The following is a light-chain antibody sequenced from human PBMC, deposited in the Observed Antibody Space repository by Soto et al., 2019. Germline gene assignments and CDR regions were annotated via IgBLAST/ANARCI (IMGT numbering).Light chain of an antibody. J-gene: IGKJ1*01. CDR1: QAIRND. Sequence: DIQMTQSPSSLSASVGDRVTITCRASQAIRNDLGWYQDKPGKAPKRLIYAASSLQSGVPSRFSGSGSGTEFTLTISSLQPEDFATYYCQQYNSYPWTFGQGTKVEIK. CDR2: AAS. CDR3: QQYNSYPWT. V-gene: IGKV1-17*01.